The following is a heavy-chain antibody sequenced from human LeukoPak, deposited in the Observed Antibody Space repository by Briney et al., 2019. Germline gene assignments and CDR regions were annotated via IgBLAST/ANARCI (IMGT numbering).Heavy chain of an antibody. CDR2: IYYSGST. CDR1: GGSISSYY. Sequence: SETLSLTCTVSGGSISSYYWSWIRQPPGKGLEWIGYIYYSGSTNYNPSLKSRVTISVDTSKNQFSLKLSSVTAADTAVYYCARYTYYYDSSGYPNWYFDLWGRGTLVTVSS. CDR3: ARYTYYYDSSGYPNWYFDL. V-gene: IGHV4-59*01. J-gene: IGHJ2*01. D-gene: IGHD3-22*01.